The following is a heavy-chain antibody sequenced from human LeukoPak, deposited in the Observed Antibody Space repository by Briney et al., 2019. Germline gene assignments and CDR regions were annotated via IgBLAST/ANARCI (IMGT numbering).Heavy chain of an antibody. CDR3: ARRAGGYSHPYDY. CDR1: GFTVSGNY. Sequence: GGSLRLSCAASGFTVSGNYMSWIRQAPGKGLEWVSLIYSDDTTLYADSVKGRFTISRDISKNTLYLQMSSLRAEDTAVYYCARRAGGYSHPYDYWGQGVLVTVSS. V-gene: IGHV3-53*01. J-gene: IGHJ4*02. D-gene: IGHD4-23*01. CDR2: IYSDDTT.